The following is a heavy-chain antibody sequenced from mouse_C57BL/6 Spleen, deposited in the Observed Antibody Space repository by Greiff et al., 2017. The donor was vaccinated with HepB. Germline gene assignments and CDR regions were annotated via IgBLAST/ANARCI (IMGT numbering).Heavy chain of an antibody. CDR3: ARSTMVTTSFDY. CDR1: GYTFTSYW. V-gene: IGHV1-64*01. Sequence: VQLQQPGAELVKPGASVKLSCKASGYTFTSYWMHWVKQRPGQGLEWIGMIHPNSGSTNYNEKFKSKATLTVDKSSSTAYMQLSSLTSEDSAVYYCARSTMVTTSFDYWGQGTTLTVSS. D-gene: IGHD2-2*01. CDR2: IHPNSGST. J-gene: IGHJ2*01.